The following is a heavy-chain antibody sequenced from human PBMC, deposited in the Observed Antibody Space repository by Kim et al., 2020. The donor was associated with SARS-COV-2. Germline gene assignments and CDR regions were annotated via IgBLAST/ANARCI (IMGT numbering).Heavy chain of an antibody. J-gene: IGHJ5*01. CDR1: GFTFSSYG. Sequence: GGSLRLSCSASGFTFSSYGMHWVRQAPGKGLEYVSAISNTGGSTYYADSVKGRFTISRDNSKNTLYLQMSSLRAEDSAVYYCVKRRTDGFDSWGQGTLVT. CDR3: VKRRTDGFDS. V-gene: IGHV3-64D*06. CDR2: ISNTGGST.